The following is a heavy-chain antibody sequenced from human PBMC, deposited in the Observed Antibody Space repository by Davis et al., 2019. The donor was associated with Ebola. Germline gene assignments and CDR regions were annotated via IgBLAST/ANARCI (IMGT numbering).Heavy chain of an antibody. CDR1: GLIFRTSG. D-gene: IGHD5-18*01. V-gene: IGHV3-33*01. CDR3: GRDKGVTSIDS. CDR2: IWSDGSQK. J-gene: IGHJ4*02. Sequence: GESLKISCAASGLIFRTSGMHWVRQAPGKGLEWVAMIWSDGSQKYYADSVKGRFTIARDNSKNTLDLQMDSLRAEDTAVYFCGRDKGVTSIDSWGQGTLVTASS.